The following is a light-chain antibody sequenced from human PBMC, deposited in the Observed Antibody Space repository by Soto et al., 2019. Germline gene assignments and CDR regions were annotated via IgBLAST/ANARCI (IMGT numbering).Light chain of an antibody. J-gene: IGKJ4*01. CDR2: DAS. Sequence: DIQLTQSPSTLSASIGDRVVITCRASQTIDRWLAWYQQRPGLAPKLLIYDASSLQSGVPSRFSGSGYGTDFTLTISSLQPEDFATYYCQQADSFPLSFGGGTKVEI. CDR1: QTIDRW. V-gene: IGKV1-12*01. CDR3: QQADSFPLS.